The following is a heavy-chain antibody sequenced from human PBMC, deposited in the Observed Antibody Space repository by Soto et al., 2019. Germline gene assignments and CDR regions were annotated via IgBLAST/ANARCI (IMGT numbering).Heavy chain of an antibody. J-gene: IGHJ4*01. CDR1: GLSVCSND. CDR3: ARGSLY. Sequence: PGGSLRLSCAASGLSVCSNDMSWVRQAPGKGLECVSIIYSADNTFYVDSVKGRFIISRDNSKNTVYLQMNSLRADDTAVYYCARGSLYWGQGTLVTVSS. V-gene: IGHV3-66*01. CDR2: IYSADNT.